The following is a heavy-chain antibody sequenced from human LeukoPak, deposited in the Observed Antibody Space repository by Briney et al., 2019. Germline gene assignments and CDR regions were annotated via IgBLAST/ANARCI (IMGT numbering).Heavy chain of an antibody. Sequence: ASVKVSCKASGSNFSSYAISWVIQAPGQGLEWMGGIIPIFGTANYAQKFQGRVTITADESTSTAYMELSSLRAEDTAVYYCARGYNWNDDYWGQGTLVTISS. CDR3: ARGYNWNDDY. CDR1: GSNFSSYA. V-gene: IGHV1-69*01. CDR2: IIPIFGTA. J-gene: IGHJ4*02. D-gene: IGHD1-20*01.